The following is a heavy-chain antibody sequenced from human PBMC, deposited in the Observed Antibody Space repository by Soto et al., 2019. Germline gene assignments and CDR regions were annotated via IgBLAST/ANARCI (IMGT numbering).Heavy chain of an antibody. V-gene: IGHV3-33*01. CDR2: IWYDGSNT. D-gene: IGHD2-15*01. CDR1: GFTFSNYG. CDR3: VRVFHCSDASCRPWDAFDV. J-gene: IGHJ3*01. Sequence: QVQLVESGGGVVQPGRSLRLSCAASGFTFSNYGMHWVRQAPGKGLEWVALIWYDGSNTYYADSVKGRFTISRDNSKNTLSLQMNTLRAEDTAVYYCVRVFHCSDASCRPWDAFDVWGQGTMVTVSS.